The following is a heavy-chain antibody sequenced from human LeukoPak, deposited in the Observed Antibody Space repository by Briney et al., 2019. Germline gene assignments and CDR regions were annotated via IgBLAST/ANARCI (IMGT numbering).Heavy chain of an antibody. V-gene: IGHV4-34*01. J-gene: IGHJ4*02. CDR1: GGSFSGYY. D-gene: IGHD6-13*01. CDR3: ARGVYIAAAQYGY. Sequence: NPSETLSLTCAVYGGSFSGYYWSWIRQPPGKGLEWIGEINHSGSTNYNPSLKSRVTISVDTSKDQFSLKLSSVTAADTAVYYCARGVYIAAAQYGYWGQGTLVTVSS. CDR2: INHSGST.